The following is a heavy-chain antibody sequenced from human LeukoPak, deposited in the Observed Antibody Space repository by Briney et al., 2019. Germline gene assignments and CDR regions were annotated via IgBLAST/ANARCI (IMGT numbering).Heavy chain of an antibody. CDR2: INTNTGNP. Sequence: ASVKVSCKVSGYTLTELSMHWVRQAPGKGLEWMGWINTNTGNPTYAQGFTGRFVFSLDTSVSTAYLQISSLKAEDTAVYYCARVAGRSGYYYDYWGQGTLVTVSS. CDR3: ARVAGRSGYYYDY. CDR1: GYTLTELS. D-gene: IGHD3-3*01. J-gene: IGHJ4*02. V-gene: IGHV7-4-1*02.